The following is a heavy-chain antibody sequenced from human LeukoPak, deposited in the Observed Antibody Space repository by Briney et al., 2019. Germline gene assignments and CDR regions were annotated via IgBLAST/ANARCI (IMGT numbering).Heavy chain of an antibody. Sequence: ASVKVSCKASGYTFTGYYMHWVRQAPGQGLEWMGWINPNSGGTNYAQKFQGRVTMTRDTSISTAYMELSRLRSDDTAVYYCATTHYYDSSGYYGPSGFHAFDIWGQGTMVTVSS. V-gene: IGHV1-2*02. J-gene: IGHJ3*02. D-gene: IGHD3-22*01. CDR2: INPNSGGT. CDR3: ATTHYYDSSGYYGPSGFHAFDI. CDR1: GYTFTGYY.